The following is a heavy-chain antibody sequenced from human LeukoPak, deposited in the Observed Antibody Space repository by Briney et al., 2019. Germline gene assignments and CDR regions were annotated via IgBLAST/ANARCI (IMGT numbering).Heavy chain of an antibody. CDR2: IYYSGST. CDR3: ARGVLRYSSSSWDY. D-gene: IGHD6-6*01. CDR1: GGSISSYY. J-gene: IGHJ4*02. Sequence: PSETLSLTRTVSGGSISSYYWSWIRQPPGKGLEWIGYIYYSGSTNYNPSLKSRVTISVDTSKNQFSLKLSSVTAADTAVYYCARGVLRYSSSSWDYWGQGTLVIVSS. V-gene: IGHV4-59*01.